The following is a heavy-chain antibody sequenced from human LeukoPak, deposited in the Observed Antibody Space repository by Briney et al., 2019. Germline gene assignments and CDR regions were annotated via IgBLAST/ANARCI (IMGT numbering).Heavy chain of an antibody. D-gene: IGHD6-13*01. CDR2: INYSGST. Sequence: SETLSLTCTVSGGSISSSNYYWAWIRQPPGKGLEWIGSINYSGSTYYNPSLKCRVTTSVDTSKNQFSLKMSSVTAADTAVYYCARRTSSSWFFDYWGQGTLVTVSS. V-gene: IGHV4-39*01. CDR3: ARRTSSSWFFDY. CDR1: GGSISSSNYY. J-gene: IGHJ4*02.